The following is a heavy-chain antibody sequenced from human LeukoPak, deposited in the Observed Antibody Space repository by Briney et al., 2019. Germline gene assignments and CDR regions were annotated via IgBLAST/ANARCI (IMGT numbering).Heavy chain of an antibody. J-gene: IGHJ6*02. CDR3: AKAPYYYDSSGYYSWNGMDV. D-gene: IGHD3-22*01. CDR2: ISGSGGST. Sequence: GGSLRLSCAASGFTFSSYSMNWVRQAPGKGLEWVSAISGSGGSTYYADSVKGRFTISRDNSKNTLYLQMNSLRAEDTAVYYCAKAPYYYDSSGYYSWNGMDVWGQGTTVTVSS. CDR1: GFTFSSYS. V-gene: IGHV3-23*01.